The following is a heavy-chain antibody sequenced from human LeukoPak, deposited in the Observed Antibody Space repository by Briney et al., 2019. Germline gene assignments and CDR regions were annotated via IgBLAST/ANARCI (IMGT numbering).Heavy chain of an antibody. CDR3: AKRGYSYGQFDY. D-gene: IGHD5-18*01. CDR1: GFTFSSYA. J-gene: IGHJ4*02. V-gene: IGHV3-23*01. CDR2: ISDSGGYT. Sequence: PGGSLRLSCAASGFTFSSYAMNWVRQAPGKGLEWVSAISDSGGYTYYADSVKGRFTISRGNSKNTLYLQMNSLRAEDTAVYYCAKRGYSYGQFDYWGQGTLVTVSS.